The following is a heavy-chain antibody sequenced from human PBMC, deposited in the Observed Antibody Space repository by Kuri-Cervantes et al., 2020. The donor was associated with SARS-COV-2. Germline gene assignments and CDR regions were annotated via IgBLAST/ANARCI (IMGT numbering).Heavy chain of an antibody. J-gene: IGHJ4*02. Sequence: ASVKVSCKASGYTFTGYYMHWVRQAPGQGLEWMGWINPNSGGTNYAQKFQGWVTMTRDTSISTAYMELSRLRSDDTAVYYCARALTIFGYVTGLGYWGQGTLVTVSS. V-gene: IGHV1-2*04. CDR2: INPNSGGT. D-gene: IGHD3-3*01. CDR3: ARALTIFGYVTGLGY. CDR1: GYTFTGYY.